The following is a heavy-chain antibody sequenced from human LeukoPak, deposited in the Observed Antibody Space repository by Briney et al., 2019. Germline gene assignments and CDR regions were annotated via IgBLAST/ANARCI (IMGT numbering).Heavy chain of an antibody. CDR3: AKDLRRALAADWCDP. V-gene: IGHV3-23*01. Sequence: GGSLRLSCAASGFPFSNHVRSWVRQAPGKGLEWVSSISDSGGSTYYADSVKGRFTISRDNSKNTMYLQMNNLRAADTAVYYCAKDLRRALAADWCDPWDQGSLVTVSS. J-gene: IGHJ5*02. CDR2: ISDSGGST. CDR1: GFPFSNHV. D-gene: IGHD6-19*01.